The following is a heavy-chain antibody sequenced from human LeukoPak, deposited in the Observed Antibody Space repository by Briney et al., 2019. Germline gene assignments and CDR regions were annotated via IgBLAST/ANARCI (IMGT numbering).Heavy chain of an antibody. Sequence: PGRSLRLSCAASGFTFSSYGMHWVRQAPGKGLEWVAVISYDGSNKYYADSVKGRFTISRDNSKNTLYLQMNSLRAEDTAVYYCAKYGSGTYYKDWGQGTLVTVSS. J-gene: IGHJ4*02. CDR3: AKYGSGTYYKD. V-gene: IGHV3-30*18. CDR2: ISYDGSNK. CDR1: GFTFSSYG. D-gene: IGHD3-10*01.